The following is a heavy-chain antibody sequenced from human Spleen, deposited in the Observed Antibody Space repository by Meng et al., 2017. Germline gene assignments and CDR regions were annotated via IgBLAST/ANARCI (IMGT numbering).Heavy chain of an antibody. CDR2: INHSGST. V-gene: IGHV4-34*01. J-gene: IGHJ4*02. CDR3: ARGPTTMAHDFDY. D-gene: IGHD4-11*01. CDR1: CGYFSDYY. Sequence: QLPQWVAALLQPSETLSLTCVVSCGYFSDYYCNWIRQTPGKGLEWIWEINHSGSTNYNPSLESRATISVDTSQNNLSLKLSSVTAADSAVYYCARGPTTMAHDFDYWGQGTLVTVSS.